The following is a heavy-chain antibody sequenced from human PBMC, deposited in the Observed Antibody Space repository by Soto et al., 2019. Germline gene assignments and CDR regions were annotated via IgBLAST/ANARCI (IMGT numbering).Heavy chain of an antibody. D-gene: IGHD3-3*01. J-gene: IGHJ4*02. V-gene: IGHV6-1*01. CDR2: TYYRSKWYN. CDR1: GDSVSSNSAA. CDR3: ARAPQGDDFWSGYYTSTGFDY. Sequence: SQTLSLTCAISGDSVSSNSAAWNWIRQSPSRGLAWLGRTYYRSKWYNDYAVSVKSRITINPDTSKNQFSLQLNSVTPEDTAVYYCARAPQGDDFWSGYYTSTGFDYWGQGTLVTVST.